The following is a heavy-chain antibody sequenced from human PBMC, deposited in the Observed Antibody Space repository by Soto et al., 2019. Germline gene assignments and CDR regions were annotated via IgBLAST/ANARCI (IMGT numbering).Heavy chain of an antibody. Sequence: EVQVVESGGGLVQPGRSLRLSCAASGFNFDDYAMHWVRQAPGKGREWVSGISWNSRTIGYADSVKGRFTISRDNARNSLFLQMNSLRVEDTALYYCAKDTTEGFDSWGQGTLVTVSS. CDR3: AKDTTEGFDS. V-gene: IGHV3-9*01. CDR1: GFNFDDYA. J-gene: IGHJ4*02. CDR2: ISWNSRTI.